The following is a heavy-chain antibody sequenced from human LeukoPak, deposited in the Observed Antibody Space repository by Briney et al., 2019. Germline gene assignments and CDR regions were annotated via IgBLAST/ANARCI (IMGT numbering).Heavy chain of an antibody. CDR3: ARVWPYDSSGPPFDY. V-gene: IGHV3-66*01. D-gene: IGHD3-22*01. CDR1: GFTFDDYA. CDR2: IYRGVSI. J-gene: IGHJ4*02. Sequence: GGSLRLSCAASGFTFDDYAMHWVRQAPGKGLEWVSVIYRGVSIYYADSVKGRFTISRDNSKNTLDLQMNSLRAEDTAVYFCARVWPYDSSGPPFDYWGQGTLVTVSS.